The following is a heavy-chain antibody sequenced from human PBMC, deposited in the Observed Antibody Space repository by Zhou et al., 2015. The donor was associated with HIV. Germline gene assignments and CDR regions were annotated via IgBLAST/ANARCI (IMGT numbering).Heavy chain of an antibody. CDR3: AAGAGYCGGDCYFRY. CDR1: GFTFTSSA. D-gene: IGHD2-21*02. V-gene: IGHV1-58*01. J-gene: IGHJ4*02. Sequence: QMQLVQSGPEVKKPGTSVKVSCKASGFTFTSSAVQWVRQARGQRLEWIGWIVVGSGNTNYAQKFQERVTITRDMSTSTAYMELSSLRSEDTAVYYCAAGAGYCGGDCYFRYWGQGTLVTVSS. CDR2: IVVGSGNT.